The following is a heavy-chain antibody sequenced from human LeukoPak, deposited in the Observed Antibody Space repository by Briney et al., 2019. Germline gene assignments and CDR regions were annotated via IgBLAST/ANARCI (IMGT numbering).Heavy chain of an antibody. CDR3: ARDLEMAAYAFDI. Sequence: PSETLSLTCTVSGGSISSYYWSWIRQPPGKGLEWIGYIYYSENTNYNPSLKSRVTISVDTSENQFSLKLSSVTAADTAVYYCARDLEMAAYAFDIWGQGTMVTVSS. V-gene: IGHV4-59*01. J-gene: IGHJ3*02. CDR1: GGSISSYY. D-gene: IGHD5-24*01. CDR2: IYYSENT.